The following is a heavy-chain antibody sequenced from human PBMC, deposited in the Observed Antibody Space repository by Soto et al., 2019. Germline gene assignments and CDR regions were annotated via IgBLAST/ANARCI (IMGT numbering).Heavy chain of an antibody. Sequence: PGGSLRLSCTASGFTFGDYAMSWVRQAPGKGLEWVGFIRSKAYGGTTEYAASVKGRFTISRDDSKSIAYLQMNSLKTEDTAVYYCTRVDIVLMVYAIDYWGQGTLVTVSS. D-gene: IGHD2-8*01. CDR3: TRVDIVLMVYAIDY. V-gene: IGHV3-49*04. CDR2: IRSKAYGGTT. J-gene: IGHJ4*02. CDR1: GFTFGDYA.